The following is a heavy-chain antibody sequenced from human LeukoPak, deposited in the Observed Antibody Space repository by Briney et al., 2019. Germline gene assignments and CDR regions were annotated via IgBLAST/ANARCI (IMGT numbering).Heavy chain of an antibody. J-gene: IGHJ2*01. CDR2: IYTSGST. V-gene: IGHV4-61*02. CDR1: GGSISSGSYY. Sequence: PSETLSLTCTVSGGSISSGSYYWSWIRQPAGKGLEWIGRIYTSGSTNYNPSLKSRVTITVDMSNNRFSLKLTSVTAADTAVYYCARNYGYNYGGNWYFDLWGRGTLVTVSS. D-gene: IGHD5-18*01. CDR3: ARNYGYNYGGNWYFDL.